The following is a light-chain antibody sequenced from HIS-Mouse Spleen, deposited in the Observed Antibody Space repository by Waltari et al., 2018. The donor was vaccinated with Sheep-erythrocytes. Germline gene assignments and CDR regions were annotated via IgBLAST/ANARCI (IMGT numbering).Light chain of an antibody. Sequence: QSALTPPRSVSGSPRASVTISCACTSSAVGAYNYVSGYQHHPGKPPKLMFYDFIKRPSGVPDRFSGSKSGNTASLTISGLQAEDEADYYCCSYAGSYNHVFATGTKVTVL. CDR1: SSAVGAYNY. J-gene: IGLJ1*01. CDR2: DFI. CDR3: CSYAGSYNHV. V-gene: IGLV2-11*01.